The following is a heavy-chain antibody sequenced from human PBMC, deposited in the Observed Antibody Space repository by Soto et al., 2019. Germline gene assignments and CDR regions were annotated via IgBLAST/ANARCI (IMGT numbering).Heavy chain of an antibody. CDR3: ARALLYYDILTGYETYYYYGMDV. CDR2: INPNSGGT. V-gene: IGHV1-2*02. D-gene: IGHD3-9*01. J-gene: IGHJ6*02. CDR1: GYTFTGYY. Sequence: ASVKVSCKASGYTFTGYYMHWVRQAPGQGLEWMGWINPNSGGTNYAQKFQGRVTMTRDTSISTAYMELSRLRSDDTAVYYCARALLYYDILTGYETYYYYGMDVWGQGTTVTVSS.